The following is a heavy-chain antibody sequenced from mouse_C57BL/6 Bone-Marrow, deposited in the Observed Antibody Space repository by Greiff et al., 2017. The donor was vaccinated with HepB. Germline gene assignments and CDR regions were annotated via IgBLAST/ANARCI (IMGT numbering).Heavy chain of an antibody. CDR3: ARGSYDYAMDY. CDR2: ISDGVSYT. CDR1: GFTFSSYA. J-gene: IGHJ4*01. Sequence: EVKVVASGGGLVKPGGSLKLSCAASGFTFSSYAMSWVRQTPEKRLEWVATISDGVSYTYYPDNVKGRFTISRDNAKNNLYLQMSHLKSEDTAMYYCARGSYDYAMDYWGQGTSVTVSS. V-gene: IGHV5-4*03. D-gene: IGHD6-1*01.